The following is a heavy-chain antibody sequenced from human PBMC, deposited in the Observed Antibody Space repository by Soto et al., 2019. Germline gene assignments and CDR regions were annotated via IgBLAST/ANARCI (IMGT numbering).Heavy chain of an antibody. CDR1: GGSFSGYY. V-gene: IGHV4-34*01. Sequence: SSETLSLTCAVYGGSFSGYYWSWIRQPPGKGLEWIGEINHSGSTNYNPSLKSRVTISVDTSKNQFSLKLSSVTAADTAVYYCARQYSSANNWFDPWGQGTLVTVSS. D-gene: IGHD6-25*01. J-gene: IGHJ5*02. CDR2: INHSGST. CDR3: ARQYSSANNWFDP.